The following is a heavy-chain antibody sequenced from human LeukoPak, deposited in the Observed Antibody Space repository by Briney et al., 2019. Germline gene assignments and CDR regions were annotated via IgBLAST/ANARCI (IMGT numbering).Heavy chain of an antibody. J-gene: IGHJ4*02. CDR1: GYTFTGYY. D-gene: IGHD3-3*01. V-gene: IGHV1-2*02. CDR2: INPNSGGT. CDR3: ARNTIFGVVIDYYFDY. Sequence: GASVKVSCKASGYTFTGYYMHWVRQAPGQGLEWMGWINPNSGGTNYAQKFQGRVTMTRDTSISTAYMELSRLRSVDTAVYYCARNTIFGVVIDYYFDYWGQGTLVTVSS.